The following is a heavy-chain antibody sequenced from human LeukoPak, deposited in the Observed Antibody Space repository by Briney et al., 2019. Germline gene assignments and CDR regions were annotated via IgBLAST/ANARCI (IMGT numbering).Heavy chain of an antibody. Sequence: PSETLSLTCTVSGGSTSSYYWSWIRQPPGKGLEWIGYIYYSGSTNYNPSLKSRVTISVDTSKNQFSLKLSSVTAADTAVYYCARGQAAAGGSGIFDYWGQGTLVTVSS. CDR3: ARGQAAAGGSGIFDY. CDR2: IYYSGST. V-gene: IGHV4-59*01. CDR1: GGSTSSYY. D-gene: IGHD6-13*01. J-gene: IGHJ4*02.